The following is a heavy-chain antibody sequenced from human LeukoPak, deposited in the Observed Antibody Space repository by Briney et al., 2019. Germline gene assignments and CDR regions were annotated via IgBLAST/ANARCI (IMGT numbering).Heavy chain of an antibody. Sequence: GSLRLSCAASGSTFDDYAIHCVRQRPGKGLESVTLISGDGGSTYYGDSVKGRFTISRDNSKNTLYLQMNSLRAEDTAVYYCAKELSGWYNYWGQGTLVTVSS. D-gene: IGHD6-19*01. CDR1: GSTFDDYA. J-gene: IGHJ4*02. CDR2: ISGDGGST. CDR3: AKELSGWYNY. V-gene: IGHV3-43*02.